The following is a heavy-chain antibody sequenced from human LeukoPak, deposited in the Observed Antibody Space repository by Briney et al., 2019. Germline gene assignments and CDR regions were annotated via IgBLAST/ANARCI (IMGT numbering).Heavy chain of an antibody. Sequence: GSLRLSCAASGFTFSSYAMHWVRQAPGKGLEGVAVISYDGSNKYYADSVKGRFTISRDNSKNTLYLQMNSLRAEDTAVYYCARATEMGGQGTLVTVSS. CDR2: ISYDGSNK. J-gene: IGHJ1*01. CDR3: ARATEM. D-gene: IGHD5-24*01. V-gene: IGHV3-30*01. CDR1: GFTFSSYA.